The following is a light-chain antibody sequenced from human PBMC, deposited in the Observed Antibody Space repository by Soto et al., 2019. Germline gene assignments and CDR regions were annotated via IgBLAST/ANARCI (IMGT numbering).Light chain of an antibody. CDR2: GDN. J-gene: IGLJ1*01. V-gene: IGLV1-40*01. CDR1: SSNIGAEYD. Sequence: VLTQPPSVSGAPGQRVAISCTGSSSNIGAEYDVHWYQQLPGTAPKRLIYGDNNRPSGVPDRFSGSKSGTSASLAIPGLQPEDEADYYCQSYGSSLTTFVFGTGTKVTVL. CDR3: QSYGSSLTTFV.